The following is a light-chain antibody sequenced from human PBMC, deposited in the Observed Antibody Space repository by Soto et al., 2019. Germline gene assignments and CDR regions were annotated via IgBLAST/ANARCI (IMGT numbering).Light chain of an antibody. CDR1: SSNIGRNT. CDR2: SND. J-gene: IGLJ3*02. Sequence: QLVLTQPPSASGSPGQRVTVSCSGSSSNIGRNTVNWYQQLPGTAPKLLIYSNDQRPSGVPDRFSGSKSGTSASLAISGLQSEDEADYYCAAWGASLNGWVFGGGTQLTVL. V-gene: IGLV1-44*01. CDR3: AAWGASLNGWV.